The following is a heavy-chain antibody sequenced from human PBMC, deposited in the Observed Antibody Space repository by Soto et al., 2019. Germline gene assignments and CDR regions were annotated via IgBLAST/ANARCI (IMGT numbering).Heavy chain of an antibody. CDR3: ARGGIELRFLEWLPYYFDY. Sequence: ASVKVSCKASGYTFTSYYMHWVRQAPGQGLEWMGIINPSGGSTSYAQKFQGRVTMTRDTSKNQFSLKLSSVTAADTAVYYCARGGIELRFLEWLPYYFDYWGQGTLVTVSS. CDR2: INPSGGST. D-gene: IGHD3-3*01. J-gene: IGHJ4*02. V-gene: IGHV1-46*01. CDR1: GYTFTSYY.